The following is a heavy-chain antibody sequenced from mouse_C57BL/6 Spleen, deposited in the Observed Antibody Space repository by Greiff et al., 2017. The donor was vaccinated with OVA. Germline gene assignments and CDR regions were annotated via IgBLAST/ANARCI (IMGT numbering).Heavy chain of an antibody. D-gene: IGHD1-1*01. J-gene: IGHJ1*03. V-gene: IGHV1-80*01. CDR3: ARRGFHYYGSSYGYFDV. CDR2: IYPGDGDT. CDR1: GYAFSSYW. Sequence: VQLQQSGAELMKPGASVKLSCKASGYAFSSYWMNWVKQRPGKGLEWIGQIYPGDGDTNYNGKFKGKATLTADKSSSTAYMQLSSLTSEDSAVYFCARRGFHYYGSSYGYFDVWGTGTTVTVSS.